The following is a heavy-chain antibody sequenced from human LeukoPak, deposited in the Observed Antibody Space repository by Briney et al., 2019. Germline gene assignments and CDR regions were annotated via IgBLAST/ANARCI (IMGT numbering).Heavy chain of an antibody. CDR1: GFTFSSYS. J-gene: IGHJ2*01. Sequence: GGSLTLSCAASGFTFSSYSMNWVRQAPGKGLEWVSSISSSSSYIYYADSVKGRFTISRDNAKNSLYLQMNSLRAEDTAVYYCAIDAELRYFDWLFPPRYFDLWGRGTLVTVSS. V-gene: IGHV3-21*01. D-gene: IGHD3-9*01. CDR3: AIDAELRYFDWLFPPRYFDL. CDR2: ISSSSSYI.